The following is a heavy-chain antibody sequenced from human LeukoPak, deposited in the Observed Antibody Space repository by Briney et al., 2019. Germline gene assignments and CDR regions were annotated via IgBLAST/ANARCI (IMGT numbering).Heavy chain of an antibody. CDR1: GDSLTTYW. J-gene: IGHJ5*02. V-gene: IGHV5-51*01. CDR3: ARVHPDYYDSGRGLNWFDP. CDR2: IDPGDSET. Sequence: GESLRISCKVSGDSLTTYWIAWVRQLSGKGLEWMGSIDPGDSETRYSPSFQGLVTISVDKSIRNVYLQWTSLKASDTAMYYCARVHPDYYDSGRGLNWFDPWGQGTLVTVSS. D-gene: IGHD3-10*01.